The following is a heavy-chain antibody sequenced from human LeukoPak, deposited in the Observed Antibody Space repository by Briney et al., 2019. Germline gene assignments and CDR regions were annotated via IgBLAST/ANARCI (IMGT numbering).Heavy chain of an antibody. D-gene: IGHD2-2*01. J-gene: IGHJ4*02. V-gene: IGHV3-30*02. CDR1: GFTVSSYG. Sequence: GGSLRLSCAASGFTVSSYGMHWVRQAPGKGLEWVAFIRYDGSNKYYADSVKGRFTISRDNSKNTLYLQMNSLRAEDTAVYYCAKVNIVVVPAAMHGFDYWGQGTLVTVSS. CDR3: AKVNIVVVPAAMHGFDY. CDR2: IRYDGSNK.